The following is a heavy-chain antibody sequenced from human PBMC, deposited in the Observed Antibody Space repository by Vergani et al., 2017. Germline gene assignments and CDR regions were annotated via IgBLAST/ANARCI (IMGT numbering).Heavy chain of an antibody. V-gene: IGHV4-39*01. CDR1: GASIRSRNYY. D-gene: IGHD6-19*01. Sequence: QVQLQESGPGLVKPSQTLSLTCTVSGASIRSRNYYWGWIRQPPGNGLEWIASIYYSGSTYYNPSLKSRVTISVDTSKNQFSLKLSSVTATDTAVYFCAGHSTVEWLVKLGWIDPWGQGILVTVSS. J-gene: IGHJ5*02. CDR2: IYYSGST. CDR3: AGHSTVEWLVKLGWIDP.